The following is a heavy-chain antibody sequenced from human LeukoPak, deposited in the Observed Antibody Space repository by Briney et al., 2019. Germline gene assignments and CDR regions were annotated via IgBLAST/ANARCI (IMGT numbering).Heavy chain of an antibody. V-gene: IGHV3-23*01. CDR1: GFTFRSYT. CDR3: ARRDWTEVEYFQH. J-gene: IGHJ1*01. CDR2: ISGSGEST. D-gene: IGHD1-1*01. Sequence: PGGSLRLSCAASGFTFRSYTMSWVRQAPGKGLEWVSSISGSGESTYYADSVKGRLTISRDNSKNTLYLQMNRLRAEDTAVYYCARRDWTEVEYFQHWGRGTLVTVSS.